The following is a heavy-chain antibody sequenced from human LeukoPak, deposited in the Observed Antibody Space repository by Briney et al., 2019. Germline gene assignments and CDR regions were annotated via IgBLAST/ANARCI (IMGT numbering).Heavy chain of an antibody. V-gene: IGHV3-23*01. CDR2: ISGSGGST. CDR3: AKDLFRMIVVVITTTLFDY. CDR1: GFTFSSYA. J-gene: IGHJ4*02. D-gene: IGHD3-22*01. Sequence: GGSLRLSCAASGFTFSSYAMSWVRQAPGKGLEWVSAISGSGGSTYYADSVKGRFTISRENSKNTLYLQMNSLRDEDTAVYYCAKDLFRMIVVVITTTLFDYWGQGTLVTVSS.